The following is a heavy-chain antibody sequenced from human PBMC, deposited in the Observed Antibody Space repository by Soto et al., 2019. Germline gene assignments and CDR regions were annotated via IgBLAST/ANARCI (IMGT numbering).Heavy chain of an antibody. J-gene: IGHJ5*02. CDR2: ISYDGSNK. D-gene: IGHD6-13*01. CDR3: AKDSANSSSWVFGWFDP. V-gene: IGHV3-30*18. Sequence: QVQLVESGGGVVQPGRSLRLSCAASGFTFSSYGMHWVRQAPGKGLEWVAVISYDGSNKYYADSVKGRFTISRDNSKNTLYLQMNRLRAEDTAVYYCAKDSANSSSWVFGWFDPWGQGTLVTVSS. CDR1: GFTFSSYG.